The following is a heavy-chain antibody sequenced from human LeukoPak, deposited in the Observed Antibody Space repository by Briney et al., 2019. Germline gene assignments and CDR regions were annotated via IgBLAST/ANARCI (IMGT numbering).Heavy chain of an antibody. CDR2: INPSGGST. D-gene: IGHD6-13*01. Sequence: GASVKVSCKASGYTFTSYYMHWVRQAPGQGLEWMGIINPSGGSTSYAQKFQGRVTMTRDTSTSTVYMELSSLRSEDTAVYYCARDGLYPFEAPGGSSWLWGQGTLVTVSS. J-gene: IGHJ4*02. CDR3: ARDGLYPFEAPGGSSWL. CDR1: GYTFTSYY. V-gene: IGHV1-46*01.